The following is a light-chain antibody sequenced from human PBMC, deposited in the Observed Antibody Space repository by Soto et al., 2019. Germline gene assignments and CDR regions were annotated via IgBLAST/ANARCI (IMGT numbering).Light chain of an antibody. CDR3: AAWDDSLNGRV. V-gene: IGLV1-44*01. Sequence: QLVLTQPPSVSGTPGQRVTISCSGSSSNIGSHTVNWYQQLPGTAPKLLISNNNQRPSGVPDRFFGSKSGTSASLAVSGLQSEDEADYYCAAWDDSLNGRVFGGGTKLTVL. CDR1: SSNIGSHT. CDR2: NNN. J-gene: IGLJ2*01.